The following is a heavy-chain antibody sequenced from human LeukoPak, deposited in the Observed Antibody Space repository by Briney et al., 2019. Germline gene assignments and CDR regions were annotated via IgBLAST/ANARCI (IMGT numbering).Heavy chain of an antibody. CDR1: GFTFDDYG. CDR2: INWNGGST. Sequence: RPGRSLRLSCAASGFTFDDYGMSWVRQVPGKGLEWVSGINWNGGSTGYADSVKGRFTISRDNAKNSLYLQMSSLRAEDTAFYYCAREGYCSVTSCAYAMDVWGQGTTVTVSS. J-gene: IGHJ6*02. CDR3: AREGYCSVTSCAYAMDV. D-gene: IGHD2-2*01. V-gene: IGHV3-20*04.